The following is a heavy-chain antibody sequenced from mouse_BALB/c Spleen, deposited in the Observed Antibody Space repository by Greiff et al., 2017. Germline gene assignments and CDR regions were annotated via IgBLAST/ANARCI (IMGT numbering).Heavy chain of an antibody. J-gene: IGHJ1*01. V-gene: IGHV3-2*02. CDR3: ARDRYDVRPSLWYFDV. CDR1: GYSITSDYA. D-gene: IGHD2-14*01. Sequence: EVQRVESGPGLVKPSQSLSLTCTVTGYSITSDYAWNWIRQFPGNKLEWMGYISYSGSTSYNPSLKSRISITRDTSKNQFFLQLNSVTTEDTATYYCARDRYDVRPSLWYFDVWGAGTTVTVSS. CDR2: ISYSGST.